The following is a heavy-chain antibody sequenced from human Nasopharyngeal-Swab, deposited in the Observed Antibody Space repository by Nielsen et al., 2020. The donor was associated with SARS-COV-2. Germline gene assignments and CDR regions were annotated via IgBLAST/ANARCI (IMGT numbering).Heavy chain of an antibody. D-gene: IGHD3-10*01. CDR1: GYTFTGYY. CDR2: INPNSGGT. Sequence: ASVKVSCKASGYTFTGYYMHWVRQAPGQGLEWMGWINPNSGGTNYAQKFQGRVTMTRDTSISTAYMELSRLRSDDTAVYYCARDSPGSGSYSGSTRYFGLWGRGTLVTVSS. J-gene: IGHJ2*01. CDR3: ARDSPGSGSYSGSTRYFGL. V-gene: IGHV1-2*02.